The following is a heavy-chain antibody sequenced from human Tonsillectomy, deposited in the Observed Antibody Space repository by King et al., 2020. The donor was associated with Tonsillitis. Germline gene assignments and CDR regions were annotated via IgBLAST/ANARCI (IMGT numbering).Heavy chain of an antibody. Sequence: VQLQESGPGLLKPSETLSLTCTVSVGSISSYYWSWIRQPPGKGLEWIGYIYYSGSTNYNPSLKSRVTISVYTSKNQFSLKLSSVTAADTAVYYCARYGQLRGAFDVWGQGTMVTVFS. D-gene: IGHD5-24*01. V-gene: IGHV4-59*08. CDR2: IYYSGST. CDR1: VGSISSYY. CDR3: ARYGQLRGAFDV. J-gene: IGHJ3*01.